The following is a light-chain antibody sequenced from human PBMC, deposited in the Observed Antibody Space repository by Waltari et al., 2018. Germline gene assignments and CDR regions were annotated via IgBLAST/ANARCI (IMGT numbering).Light chain of an antibody. CDR3: QQYYTTPRT. CDR1: QSVLYSSNNNNY. J-gene: IGKJ1*01. CDR2: WAS. V-gene: IGKV4-1*01. Sequence: DIVMTQSPDSLAVSLGERVTINCKSSQSVLYSSNNNNYLAWYRQKPGQPPKLLFYWASTRASGVPDRFSGSGSGTDFTLTISSLQAEDVAVYYCQQYYTTPRTFGQGTTVEIK.